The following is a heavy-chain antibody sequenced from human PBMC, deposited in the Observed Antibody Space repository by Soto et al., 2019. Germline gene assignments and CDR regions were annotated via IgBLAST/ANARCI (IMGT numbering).Heavy chain of an antibody. J-gene: IGHJ4*02. V-gene: IGHV3-11*06. CDR3: ARGADSSSSEPLGY. CDR2: ISSSSSYT. CDR1: GFTFSDYY. Sequence: PGGSLRLSCAASGFTFSDYYMSWIRQAPGKGLEWVSYISSSSSYTNYADSVKGRFTISRDNAKNSLYLQMNSLRAEDTAVYYCARGADSSSSEPLGYWGQGTLVTVSS. D-gene: IGHD6-6*01.